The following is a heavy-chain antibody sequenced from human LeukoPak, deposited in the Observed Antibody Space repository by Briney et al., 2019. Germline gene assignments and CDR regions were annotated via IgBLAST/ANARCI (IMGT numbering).Heavy chain of an antibody. CDR2: ISGSGGST. Sequence: GGSLRLSCAASGFTFSSYEMNWVRQAPGKGLEWVSAISGSGGSTYYADSVKGRFTISRDNSKNTLYLQMNSLRAEDTAVYYCASLAIWFGELLSPRDFDYWGQGTLVTVSS. CDR1: GFTFSSYE. CDR3: ASLAIWFGELLSPRDFDY. V-gene: IGHV3-23*01. D-gene: IGHD3-10*01. J-gene: IGHJ4*02.